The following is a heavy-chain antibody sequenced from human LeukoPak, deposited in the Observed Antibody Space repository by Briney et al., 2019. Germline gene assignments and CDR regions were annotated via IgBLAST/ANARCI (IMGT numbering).Heavy chain of an antibody. CDR2: IKSDGSST. Sequence: GSLRLSCAASGFTFSSDWMHWVRQAPGKGLVWASRIKSDGSSTRYADSVKGRFTIPRDNAKNTLYLQMNSLRVEDTAVYYCARDSAECTGGYCYLVSWGQGTLVTVSS. V-gene: IGHV3-74*01. CDR1: GFTFSSDW. D-gene: IGHD2-8*02. J-gene: IGHJ4*02. CDR3: ARDSAECTGGYCYLVS.